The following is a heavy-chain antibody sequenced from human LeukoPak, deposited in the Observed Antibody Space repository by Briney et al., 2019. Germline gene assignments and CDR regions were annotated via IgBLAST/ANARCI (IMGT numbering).Heavy chain of an antibody. V-gene: IGHV1-2*02. CDR2: INPSDGDT. J-gene: IGHJ3*02. CDR1: GYTFSGYY. CDR3: ARDCSGADCYSGNAFDI. D-gene: IGHD2-15*01. Sequence: ASVKVSCKTSGYTFSGYYIHWVRQAPGQGLEWMGWINPSDGDTKSARKFQGRVTMTRDTSISTAYLELSRLTSDDTAIYYCARDCSGADCYSGNAFDIWGQGTMVTVSS.